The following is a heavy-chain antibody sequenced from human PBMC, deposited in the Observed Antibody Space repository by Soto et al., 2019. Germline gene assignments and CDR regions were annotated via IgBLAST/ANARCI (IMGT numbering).Heavy chain of an antibody. CDR1: GFTFSSYS. CDR3: ARDLHDYVSFRFDP. V-gene: IGHV3-21*01. D-gene: IGHD3-16*01. Sequence: VPLVESGGGLVKPGGSLRLSCAASGFTFSSYSMNWVRQAPGKGLEWVSSISRSSSYIYYADSVKGRFTISRDNAKNSLYLQMNSLRAEDTAVYYCARDLHDYVSFRFDPWGQGTLVTVSS. J-gene: IGHJ5*02. CDR2: ISRSSSYI.